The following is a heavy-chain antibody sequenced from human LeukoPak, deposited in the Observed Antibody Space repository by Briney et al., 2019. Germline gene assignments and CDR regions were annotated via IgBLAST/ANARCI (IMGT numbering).Heavy chain of an antibody. D-gene: IGHD3-10*01. Sequence: SETLSLTCSVSGGSISTSTYYWGWIRQPPGKGLEWIGTIYYSGSSYYNPSLKSRVTISVDTSKNQFSLKLNSMTAADTAVYYCARHPSGRADSWGQGTLVTVSS. J-gene: IGHJ4*02. V-gene: IGHV4-39*01. CDR1: GGSISTSTYY. CDR3: ARHPSGRADS. CDR2: IYYSGSS.